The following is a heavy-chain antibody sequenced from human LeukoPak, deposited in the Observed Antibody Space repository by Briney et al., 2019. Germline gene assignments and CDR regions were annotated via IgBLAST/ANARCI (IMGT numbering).Heavy chain of an antibody. CDR2: IIPIFGTA. V-gene: IGHV1-69*13. CDR1: GGTFSSYA. CDR3: ARGEDYYDSSGYYALCY. J-gene: IGHJ4*02. D-gene: IGHD3-22*01. Sequence: SVKVSCKASGGTFSSYAISWVRQAPGQGLEWMGGIIPIFGTANYAQKFQGRVTITADESTSTAYMELSSLRFEDTAVYYCARGEDYYDSSGYYALCYWGQGTLVTVSS.